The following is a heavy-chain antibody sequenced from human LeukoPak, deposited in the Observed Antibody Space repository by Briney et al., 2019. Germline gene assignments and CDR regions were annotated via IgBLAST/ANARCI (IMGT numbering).Heavy chain of an antibody. D-gene: IGHD2-2*01. CDR2: IYYSGST. CDR1: GGSISSGSYY. CDR3: ARVRCSSTSCYDAFDI. J-gene: IGHJ3*02. Sequence: PSQTLSLTCTVSGGSISSGSYYWSWIRQPPGKGLEWIGYIYYSGSTHYNPSLKSRVTISVNTSKKQVSLKLSSVTAADKAVYYCARVRCSSTSCYDAFDIWGQGTMVTVSS. V-gene: IGHV4-31*03.